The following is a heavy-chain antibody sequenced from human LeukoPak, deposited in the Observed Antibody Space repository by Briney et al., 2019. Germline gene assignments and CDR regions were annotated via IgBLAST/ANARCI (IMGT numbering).Heavy chain of an antibody. CDR3: ARLRRIPDTLDI. J-gene: IGHJ3*02. CDR2: IYTSGST. D-gene: IGHD3-10*01. V-gene: IGHV4-4*09. CDR1: GGSISSYY. Sequence: SETLSLTCTVSGGSISSYYWSWIRQTPGKGLEWIGYIYTSGSTNYNPSLKSRVTISVDTSKNQFSLKLSSVTAADTAVYYCARLRRIPDTLDIWGQGTMVTVSS.